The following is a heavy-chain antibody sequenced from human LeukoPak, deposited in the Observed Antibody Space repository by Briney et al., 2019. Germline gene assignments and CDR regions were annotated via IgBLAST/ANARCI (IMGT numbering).Heavy chain of an antibody. Sequence: GGSLRLSCAASGFTFSSYSMNWVRQAPGKGLEWVSSIRSSSSYIYYADSLKGRFTISRDNAKNSLYLQMNSLTAEDSAVYYCASRRGSNRPFDYWGQGTLVTVSS. D-gene: IGHD1-26*01. CDR2: IRSSSSYI. V-gene: IGHV3-21*01. J-gene: IGHJ4*02. CDR3: ASRRGSNRPFDY. CDR1: GFTFSSYS.